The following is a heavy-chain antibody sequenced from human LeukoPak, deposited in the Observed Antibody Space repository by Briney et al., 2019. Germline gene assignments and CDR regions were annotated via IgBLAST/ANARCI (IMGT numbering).Heavy chain of an antibody. D-gene: IGHD2-8*01. V-gene: IGHV1-2*02. J-gene: IGHJ6*02. Sequence: ASVKVSCKASGYTFTGYYMHWVRQAPGQGLEWMGWINPNSGGTNYAQKFQGRVTMTRDTSISTAYMELSRLRSDDTAVYYCARGGGWGYCTNGVCYKGPYYCYGMDVWGQGTTVTVSS. CDR3: ARGGGWGYCTNGVCYKGPYYCYGMDV. CDR2: INPNSGGT. CDR1: GYTFTGYY.